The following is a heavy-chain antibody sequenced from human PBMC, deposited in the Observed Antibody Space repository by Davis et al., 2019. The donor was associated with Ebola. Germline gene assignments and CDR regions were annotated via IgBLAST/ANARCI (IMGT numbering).Heavy chain of an antibody. Sequence: LRLSCTVSGGSISSGGYYWSWIRQHPGKGLEWIGYIYYSGSTYYNPSLKSRVTISVDTSKNQFSLKLSSVTAADTAVYYCASTGDYGMDVWGKGTTVTVSS. CDR2: IYYSGST. CDR1: GGSISSGGYY. J-gene: IGHJ6*04. V-gene: IGHV4-31*03. D-gene: IGHD3-16*01. CDR3: ASTGDYGMDV.